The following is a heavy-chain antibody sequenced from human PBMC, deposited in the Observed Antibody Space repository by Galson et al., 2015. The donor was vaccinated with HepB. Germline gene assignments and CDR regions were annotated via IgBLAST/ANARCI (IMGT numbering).Heavy chain of an antibody. CDR3: ANARSARGAGAVAGPFDP. D-gene: IGHD6-19*01. V-gene: IGHV3-23*01. CDR1: GFTFSSYA. Sequence: SLRLSCAASGFTFSSYAMSWVRQAPGKGLEWVSAISGSGGSTYYADSVKGRFTISRDNSKNTLYLQMNSLRAEDTAVYYCANARSARGAGAVAGPFDPWGQGTLVTVSS. J-gene: IGHJ5*02. CDR2: ISGSGGST.